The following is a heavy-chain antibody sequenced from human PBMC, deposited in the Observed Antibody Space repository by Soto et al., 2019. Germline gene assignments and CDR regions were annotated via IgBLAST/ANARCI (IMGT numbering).Heavy chain of an antibody. CDR2: ITSTSSYM. V-gene: IGHV3-21*01. CDR3: AREVGARYFDY. Sequence: EVQLVESGGGLVKPGGSLRLSCAASGFTFNSYSVNWVRQAPGKGLEWVSSITSTSSYMYYADSVKGRFTVSRDNAKNSLYLQMNSLRAEDTAVYYCAREVGARYFDYWGQGTLVTVSS. CDR1: GFTFNSYS. J-gene: IGHJ4*02. D-gene: IGHD1-26*01.